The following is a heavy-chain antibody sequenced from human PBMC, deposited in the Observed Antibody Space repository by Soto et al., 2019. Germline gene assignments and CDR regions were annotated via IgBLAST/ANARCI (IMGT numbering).Heavy chain of an antibody. V-gene: IGHV1-2*02. CDR3: ARSESRAMIGA. D-gene: IGHD3-22*01. CDR2: INPNSGGT. J-gene: IGHJ5*02. Sequence: ASVKVSCKASGYTFTGYYMHWVRQAPGQGPEWMGWINPNSGGTNYAQKFQGGVTMTRDTSISTAYMELSRLRSDDTAVYYCARSESRAMIGAWGQGTLVTVSS. CDR1: GYTFTGYY.